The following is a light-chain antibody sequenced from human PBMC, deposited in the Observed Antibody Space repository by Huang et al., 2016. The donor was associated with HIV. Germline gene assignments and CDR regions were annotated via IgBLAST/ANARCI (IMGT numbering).Light chain of an antibody. J-gene: IGKJ4*01. Sequence: ETLMTQFPATLSVSPGERATLSCRASQNVRNNLAWYQQKPGQAPRLLFYEASSRATGVPGRFSASGSGIDFTLTISSLQSEDFAVYYCQQFNNWPPAFGGGTKLEIK. CDR3: QQFNNWPPA. CDR2: EAS. V-gene: IGKV3-15*01. CDR1: QNVRNN.